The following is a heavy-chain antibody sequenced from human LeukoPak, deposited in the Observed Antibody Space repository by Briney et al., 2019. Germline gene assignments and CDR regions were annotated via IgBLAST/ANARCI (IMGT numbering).Heavy chain of an antibody. CDR3: ARLRSRYYYGSGSPGNFDY. J-gene: IGHJ4*02. CDR1: GYSFTSYW. CDR2: IYPGDSDT. Sequence: GESLKISCKGSGYSFTSYWIGWVRQMPGKGLEWMGIIYPGDSDTRYSPSFQGQVTISADMSISTAYLQWSSLKASDTAMYYCARLRSRYYYGSGSPGNFDYWGQGTLVTVSS. D-gene: IGHD3-10*01. V-gene: IGHV5-51*01.